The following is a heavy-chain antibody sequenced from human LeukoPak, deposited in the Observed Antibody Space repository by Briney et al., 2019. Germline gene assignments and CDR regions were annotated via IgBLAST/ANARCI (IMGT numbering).Heavy chain of an antibody. D-gene: IGHD2-21*02. CDR2: LYSNGST. CDR3: ASLGGDGNWFDP. V-gene: IGHV4-39*07. Sequence: SETLSLTCTVSGGSISTSTYSWVWIRQPPGKGLEWIGSLYSNGSTYYNPSLKSRVTISLDTSKNQFSLKLSSVTAADTAVYYCASLGGDGNWFDPWGQGTLVTVSS. CDR1: GGSISTSTYS. J-gene: IGHJ5*02.